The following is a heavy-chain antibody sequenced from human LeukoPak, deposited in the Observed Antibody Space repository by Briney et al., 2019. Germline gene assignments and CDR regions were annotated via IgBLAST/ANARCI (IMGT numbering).Heavy chain of an antibody. CDR1: GFTSSSYS. J-gene: IGHJ4*02. CDR2: ISSSSSYI. CDR3: AKDGGRANWNDGVVY. Sequence: GGSLRLSCAASGFTSSSYSMNWVRQAPGKGLEWVSSISSSSSYIYYADSVKGRFAISRDNAKNSLYLQMNSLRAEDTAVYYCAKDGGRANWNDGVVYWGQGTLVTVSS. D-gene: IGHD1-20*01. V-gene: IGHV3-21*01.